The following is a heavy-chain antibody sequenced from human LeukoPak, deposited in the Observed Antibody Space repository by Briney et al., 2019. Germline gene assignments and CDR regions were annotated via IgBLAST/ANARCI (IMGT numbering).Heavy chain of an antibody. V-gene: IGHV4-31*03. Sequence: SETLSLTCTVSGGSISSGGYYWSWIRQHPGKGLEWIGYIYYSGSTYYNPSLKSRVTISVDTSKNQFSLKLSSVTAADTAVYYCARCGKDGDYVQNWGQGTLVTVSS. CDR2: IYYSGST. J-gene: IGHJ4*02. CDR1: GGSISSGGYY. CDR3: ARCGKDGDYVQN. D-gene: IGHD4-17*01.